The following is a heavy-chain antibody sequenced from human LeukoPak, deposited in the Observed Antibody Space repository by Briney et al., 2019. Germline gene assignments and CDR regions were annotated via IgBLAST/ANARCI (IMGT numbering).Heavy chain of an antibody. D-gene: IGHD2-15*01. V-gene: IGHV3-21*04. CDR2: ISDSGSYT. Sequence: PGGSLRLSCAAPGFSFSSYAMNWVRQAPGKGLEWVSVISDSGSYTYYADSVKGRFTISRDNAKNSLYLQMDSLRAEDTAVYYCARDVGGYFDYWGQGTLVTVSS. CDR3: ARDVGGYFDY. J-gene: IGHJ4*02. CDR1: GFSFSSYA.